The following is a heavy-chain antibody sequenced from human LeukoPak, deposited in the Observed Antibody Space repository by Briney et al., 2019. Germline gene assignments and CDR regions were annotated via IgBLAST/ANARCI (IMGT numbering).Heavy chain of an antibody. V-gene: IGHV3-21*01. D-gene: IGHD3-10*01. CDR3: ARLNDDYYGSGSPY. Sequence: GGSLRLSCAASGFTFSSYWMSWVRQAPGKGLEWVSSISSSSSYIYYADSVKGRFTISRDNAKNSLYLQMNSLRAEDTAVYYCARLNDDYYGSGSPYWGQGTLVTVSS. J-gene: IGHJ4*02. CDR2: ISSSSSYI. CDR1: GFTFSSYW.